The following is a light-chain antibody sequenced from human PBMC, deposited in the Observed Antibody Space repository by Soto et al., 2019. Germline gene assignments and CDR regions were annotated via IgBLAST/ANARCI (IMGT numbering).Light chain of an antibody. Sequence: EIVMTQSPATLSVSPGERATLSCRASQSVSSNLAWYQQKPGQAPRRLIYGASTRATGIPARFSGSGSGTEFTLTISSLQSEAFAVYYCQQYNNGPPWTFGQGTQGEIK. CDR2: GAS. CDR3: QQYNNGPPWT. J-gene: IGKJ1*01. V-gene: IGKV3-15*01. CDR1: QSVSSN.